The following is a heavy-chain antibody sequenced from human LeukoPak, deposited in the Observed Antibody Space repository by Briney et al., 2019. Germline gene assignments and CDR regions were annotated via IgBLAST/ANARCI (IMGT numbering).Heavy chain of an antibody. Sequence: GSLRLSCAASGFTVSGNYMSWVRQAPGKGLEWVSVLYSGGNTYYADSVKGRFTISRHNSKNTLYLQMDSLRAEDTAVYYCARETSPLYDSSGYYYGLFDYWGQGTLVTVSS. CDR3: ARETSPLYDSSGYYYGLFDY. J-gene: IGHJ4*02. V-gene: IGHV3-53*04. CDR2: LYSGGNT. CDR1: GFTVSGNY. D-gene: IGHD3-22*01.